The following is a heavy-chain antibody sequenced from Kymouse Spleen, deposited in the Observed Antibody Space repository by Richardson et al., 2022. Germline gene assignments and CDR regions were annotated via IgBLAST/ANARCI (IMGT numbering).Heavy chain of an antibody. D-gene: IGHD3-9*01. CDR1: GFTFSNAW. CDR3: TTDYDILTGYSYYYYYGMDV. Sequence: EVQLVESGGGLVKPGGSLRLSCAASGFTFSNAWMSWVRQAPGKGLEWVGRIKSKTDGGTTDYAAPVKGRFTISRDDSKNTLYLQMNSLKTEDTAVYYCTTDYDILTGYSYYYYYGMDVWGQGTTVTVSS. CDR2: IKSKTDGGTT. V-gene: IGHV3-15*01. J-gene: IGHJ6*02.